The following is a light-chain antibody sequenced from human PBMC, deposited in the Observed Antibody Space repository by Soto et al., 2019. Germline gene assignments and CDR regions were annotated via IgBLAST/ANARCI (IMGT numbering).Light chain of an antibody. CDR1: SSDLAIYNY. Sequence: ALTPPASVSGALAQSSTIFSTGTSSDLAIYNYVSWYRQQPGKAPKLLIYQVTNRPSGVSNRFSGSRSGNTASLPISGFQSEHEADYYCSSYADSSNYVFGTGTKV. J-gene: IGLJ1*01. CDR2: QVT. CDR3: SSYADSSNYV. V-gene: IGLV2-14*01.